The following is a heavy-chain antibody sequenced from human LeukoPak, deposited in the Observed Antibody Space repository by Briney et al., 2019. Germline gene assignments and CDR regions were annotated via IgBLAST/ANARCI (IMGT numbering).Heavy chain of an antibody. V-gene: IGHV4-31*11. CDR2: IYYSGST. J-gene: IGHJ4*02. D-gene: IGHD5-18*01. Sequence: SETLSLTCAVYGGSFSGYYWSWIRQHPGKGLEWIGYIYYSGSTYYNPSLKSRVTISVDTSKNQFSLKLSSVAAADTAVYYCATARGYSYGPKYYFDYWGQGTLVTVSS. CDR3: ATARGYSYGPKYYFDY. CDR1: GGSFSGYY.